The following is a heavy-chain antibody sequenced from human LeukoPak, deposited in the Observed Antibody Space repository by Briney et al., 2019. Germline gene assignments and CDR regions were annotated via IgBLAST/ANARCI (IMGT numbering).Heavy chain of an antibody. CDR3: ARREPYRTNDYGDHKEYYFDY. CDR1: GGSISSSSYY. J-gene: IGHJ4*02. V-gene: IGHV4-39*07. CDR2: IYYSGST. D-gene: IGHD4-17*01. Sequence: SETLSLTCTVSGGSISSSSYYWGRIRQPPGKGLEWIGSIYYSGSTYYNPSLKSRVTISVDTSKNQFSLKLSSVTAADTAVYYCARREPYRTNDYGDHKEYYFDYWGQGTLVTVSS.